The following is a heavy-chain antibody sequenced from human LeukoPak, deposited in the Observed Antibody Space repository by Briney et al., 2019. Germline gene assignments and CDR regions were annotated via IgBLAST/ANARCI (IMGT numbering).Heavy chain of an antibody. CDR1: GYSISSGYY. CDR3: ARLGGYSSSSLDY. J-gene: IGHJ4*02. CDR2: IYHSGST. V-gene: IGHV4-38-2*01. D-gene: IGHD6-6*01. Sequence: SSETLSLTCAVSGYSISSGYYWGWIRPPPGKGREWIGSIYHSGSTYYNPSLKSRVTISVDTSKNHFSLKLSSVTAPDTAVYYCARLGGYSSSSLDYWGEGTLVTVSS.